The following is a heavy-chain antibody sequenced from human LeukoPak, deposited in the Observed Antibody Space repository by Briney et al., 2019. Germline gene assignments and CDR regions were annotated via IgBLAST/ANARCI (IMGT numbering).Heavy chain of an antibody. Sequence: GGSLRLSCAASGFTFSRFTMSWVRQAPGKGLEWVSVVSVGGGSTFYADSARGRFTISRDDSKNMLFLQMNGLRAEDTAIYYCVSHSRMQVRTDFEYWGQGTLVTVSS. CDR2: VSVGGGST. V-gene: IGHV3-23*01. D-gene: IGHD1-1*01. CDR1: GFTFSRFT. J-gene: IGHJ4*02. CDR3: VSHSRMQVRTDFEY.